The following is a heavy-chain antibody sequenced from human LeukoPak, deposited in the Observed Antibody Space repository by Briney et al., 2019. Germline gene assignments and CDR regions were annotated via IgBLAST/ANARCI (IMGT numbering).Heavy chain of an antibody. Sequence: GGSLRLSCAASGFTFSSYWMSWARQAPGKGLEWVASINHNGNVNYYVDSVKGRFTISRDNAKNSLYLQMNSLRAEDTAVYYCARKCSGGSCYSNYGMDVWGQGTTVTVSS. CDR3: ARKCSGGSCYSNYGMDV. J-gene: IGHJ6*02. V-gene: IGHV3-7*03. CDR1: GFTFSSYW. D-gene: IGHD2-15*01. CDR2: INHNGNVN.